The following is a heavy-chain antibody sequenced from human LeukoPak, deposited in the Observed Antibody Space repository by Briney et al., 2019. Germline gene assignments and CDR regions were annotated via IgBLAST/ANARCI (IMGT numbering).Heavy chain of an antibody. V-gene: IGHV3-23*01. J-gene: IGHJ5*02. CDR3: ARVRPIQRWLQLRSYWFDP. CDR1: GFTFSSYA. Sequence: GGSLRLSCAASGFTFSSYAMSWVRQAPGKGLEWVSAISGSGGSTYYADSVKGRFTISRDNSKNTLYLQMNSLRAEDTAVYYCARVRPIQRWLQLRSYWFDPWGQGTLVTVSS. CDR2: ISGSGGST. D-gene: IGHD5-12*01.